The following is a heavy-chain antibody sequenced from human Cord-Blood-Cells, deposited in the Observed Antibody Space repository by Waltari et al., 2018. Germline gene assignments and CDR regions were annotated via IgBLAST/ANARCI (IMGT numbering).Heavy chain of an antibody. CDR3: ARPYSTSGSGSYYYFDY. J-gene: IGHJ4*02. D-gene: IGHD3-10*01. V-gene: IGHV4-34*01. CDR2: INHSGST. Sequence: QVQLQQWGAGLLKPSETLSLTCAVYGGSFSGYYWSWIRQPPGKGLEWIGEINHSGSTNSNPSHKSRVTRSVEPSKNQLSLKRSSVTAADTAVYYCARPYSTSGSGSYYYFDYWGQGTLVTVSS. CDR1: GGSFSGYY.